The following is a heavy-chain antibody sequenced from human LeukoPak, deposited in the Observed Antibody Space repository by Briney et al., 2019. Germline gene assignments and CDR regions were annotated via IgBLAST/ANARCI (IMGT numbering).Heavy chain of an antibody. CDR2: INPNTGAT. V-gene: IGHV1-2*02. Sequence: ASVKVSCKAVGYTFTGYYMHWVRQAPGEGLEWMGWINPNTGATKYAQKFQGRVTMTRDTSIFTAYMEVSRLRSDDTAVYYCARGFLAYFDSSGYYYDYWGQGTLATVSS. J-gene: IGHJ4*02. CDR1: GYTFTGYY. CDR3: ARGFLAYFDSSGYYYDY. D-gene: IGHD3-22*01.